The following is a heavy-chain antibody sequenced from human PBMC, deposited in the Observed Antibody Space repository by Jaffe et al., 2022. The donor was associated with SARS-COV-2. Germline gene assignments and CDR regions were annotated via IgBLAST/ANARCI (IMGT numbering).Heavy chain of an antibody. J-gene: IGHJ6*03. Sequence: QVQLVQSGAEVKKPGSSVKVSCKASGGTFSSYAISWVRQAPGQGLEWMGGIIPIFGTANYAQKFQGRVTITADESTSTAYMELSSLRSEDTAVYYCAREGIPGAYDILTGSVYYYMDVWGKGTTVTVSS. CDR3: AREGIPGAYDILTGSVYYYMDV. CDR1: GGTFSSYA. CDR2: IIPIFGTA. D-gene: IGHD3-9*01. V-gene: IGHV1-69*01.